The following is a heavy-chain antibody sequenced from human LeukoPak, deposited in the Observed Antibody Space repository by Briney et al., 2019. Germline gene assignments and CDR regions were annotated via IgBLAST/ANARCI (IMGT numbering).Heavy chain of an antibody. J-gene: IGHJ3*02. V-gene: IGHV4-59*01. CDR3: ARVGTYDFWSGTGPFDI. CDR1: GGYISSYY. D-gene: IGHD3-3*01. CDR2: IYYSGST. Sequence: PSETLSLTCTVSGGYISSYYWSWIRQPPGKGLEWIGYIYYSGSTNYNPSLKSRVTISVDTSKNQCSLKLSSVTAADTAVYYCARVGTYDFWSGTGPFDIWGQGTMVTVSS.